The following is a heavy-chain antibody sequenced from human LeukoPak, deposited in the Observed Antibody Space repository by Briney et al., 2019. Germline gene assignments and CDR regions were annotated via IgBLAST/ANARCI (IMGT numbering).Heavy chain of an antibody. CDR2: IYYSGST. D-gene: IGHD3-3*01. Sequence: SEILSLTRTVSGGSISSYYWSWIRQPPGKGLEWIGYIYYSGSTNYNPSLKSRVTISVDTSKNQFSLKLSSVTAADTAVYYCARDPSWEWNWFDPWGQGTLVTVSS. V-gene: IGHV4-59*01. J-gene: IGHJ5*02. CDR3: ARDPSWEWNWFDP. CDR1: GGSISSYY.